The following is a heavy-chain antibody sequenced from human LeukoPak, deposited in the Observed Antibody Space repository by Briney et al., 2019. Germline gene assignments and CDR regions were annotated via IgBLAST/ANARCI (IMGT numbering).Heavy chain of an antibody. D-gene: IGHD5-18*01. V-gene: IGHV1-69*05. Sequence: SVKVSCKASGGTFSSYAISWVRQAPGQGLEWMGRIIPIFGTANYAQKFRGRVTITTDESTSTAYMELSSLRSEDTAVYYCASRGYSYGSPGYFDYWGQGTLVTVSS. CDR3: ASRGYSYGSPGYFDY. CDR2: IIPIFGTA. J-gene: IGHJ4*02. CDR1: GGTFSSYA.